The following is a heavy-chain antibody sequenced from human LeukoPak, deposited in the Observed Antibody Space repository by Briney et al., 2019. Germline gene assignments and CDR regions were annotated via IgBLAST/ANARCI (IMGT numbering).Heavy chain of an antibody. J-gene: IGHJ4*02. CDR1: GFTFSRSA. CDR3: VKGRISEDGLDL. CDR2: ISSSGNT. D-gene: IGHD6-13*01. V-gene: IGHV3-23*01. Sequence: PGGSLRLSCAASGFTFSRSAMTWVRQTPGKGLDWVSSISSSGNTYYADSVKGRFTISRDNSKNMPYLQMNSLRAEDTAVYYCVKGRISEDGLDLWGQGTLVTVSS.